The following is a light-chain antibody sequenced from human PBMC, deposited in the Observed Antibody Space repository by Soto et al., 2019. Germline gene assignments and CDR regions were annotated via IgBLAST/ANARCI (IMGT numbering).Light chain of an antibody. CDR2: KAS. CDR3: QQYVDYFT. CDR1: QSLNSW. J-gene: IGKJ4*01. Sequence: DIQMTQFPSTLSASIGDRVTITCRASQSLNSWLAWYQQKPGKAPKLLIYKASNLESGVPSRFSGSGSGTEFTLTISSLQPDDYATYYCQQYVDYFTFGGGTKVDI. V-gene: IGKV1-5*03.